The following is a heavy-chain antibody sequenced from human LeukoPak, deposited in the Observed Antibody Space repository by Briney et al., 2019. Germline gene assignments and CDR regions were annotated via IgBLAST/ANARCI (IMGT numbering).Heavy chain of an antibody. J-gene: IGHJ4*02. Sequence: GGSLTLSCAASAFSFSTYWMDWVSHAQGKGSEWVGNMNLDGSAKHDVAPVRGRFTSSRDNVRNSVYLQMNALRVEYTAVCYFTRDFVFWGQGTLVTASS. CDR3: TRDFVF. V-gene: IGHV3-7*01. D-gene: IGHD3-3*01. CDR1: AFSFSTYW. CDR2: MNLDGSAK.